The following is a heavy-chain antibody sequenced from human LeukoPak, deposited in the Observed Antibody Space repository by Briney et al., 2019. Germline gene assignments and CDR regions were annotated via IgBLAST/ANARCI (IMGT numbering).Heavy chain of an antibody. D-gene: IGHD3-10*01. CDR3: AKGITMVRGVIVSSLYYFDY. V-gene: IGHV3-23*01. Sequence: GGSLRLSCAASGFTFSSYWMSWVRQAPGKGLEWVSAISGSGGSTYYADSVKGRFTISRDNSKNTLYLQMNSLRAEDTAVYYCAKGITMVRGVIVSSLYYFDYWGQGTLVTVSS. J-gene: IGHJ4*02. CDR1: GFTFSSYW. CDR2: ISGSGGST.